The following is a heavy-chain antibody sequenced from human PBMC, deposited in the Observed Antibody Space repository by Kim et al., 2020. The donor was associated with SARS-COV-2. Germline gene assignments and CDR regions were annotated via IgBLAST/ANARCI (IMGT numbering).Heavy chain of an antibody. D-gene: IGHD3-22*01. J-gene: IGHJ3*02. CDR3: AKTSTMIVVVNYAFDI. V-gene: IGHV3-9*01. Sequence: GGSLRLSCAASGFTFGDYAMHWVRQAPGKGLEWVSGISWNSGSIGYADSVKGRFTISRDNAKNSLYLQMNSLRAEDTALYYCAKTSTMIVVVNYAFDIWGQGTMVTISS. CDR1: GFTFGDYA. CDR2: ISWNSGSI.